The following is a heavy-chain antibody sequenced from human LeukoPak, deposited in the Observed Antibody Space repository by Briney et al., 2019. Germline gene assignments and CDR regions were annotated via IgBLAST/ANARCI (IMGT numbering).Heavy chain of an antibody. J-gene: IGHJ4*02. D-gene: IGHD1-1*01. V-gene: IGHV3-23*01. CDR3: GRDWKVDC. Sequence: GGSLRLSCAASGFTYNNYPMTWVRQAPGKGLEWVSAISDDGGDTKYADSVKGRFTIYRDNSRNTLFLQMNSLRVEDAATYYCGRDWKVDCWGQGTLVTVSS. CDR2: ISDDGGDT. CDR1: GFTYNNYP.